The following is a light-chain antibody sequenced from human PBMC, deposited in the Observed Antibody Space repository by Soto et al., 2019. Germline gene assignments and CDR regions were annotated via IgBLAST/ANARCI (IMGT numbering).Light chain of an antibody. CDR2: GAY. CDR1: QSVSSN. CDR3: QQYNNWPPLT. J-gene: IGKJ4*01. Sequence: IVRTQSPATLSVSPGERATLFCRASQSVSSNLAWYQQRPGQAPRLLIFGAYTRATGIPARFSGSGSGTEFTLTISSLQSEDSAVYFCQQYNNWPPLTFGGGTKVEIK. V-gene: IGKV3D-15*01.